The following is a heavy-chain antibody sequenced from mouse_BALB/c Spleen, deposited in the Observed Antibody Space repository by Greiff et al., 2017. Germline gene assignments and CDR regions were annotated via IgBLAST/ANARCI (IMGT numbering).Heavy chain of an antibody. V-gene: IGHV5-17*02. Sequence: EVKLMESGGGLVQPGGSRKLSCAASGFTFSSFGMHWVRQAPEKGLEWVAYISSGSSTIYYADTVKGRFTISRNNPKNTLFLQMTSLRSKDAAMYYCARSGLLTWFAYWGQGTLVTVSA. CDR1: GFTFSSFG. J-gene: IGHJ3*01. CDR3: ARSGLLTWFAY. CDR2: ISSGSSTI. D-gene: IGHD2-3*01.